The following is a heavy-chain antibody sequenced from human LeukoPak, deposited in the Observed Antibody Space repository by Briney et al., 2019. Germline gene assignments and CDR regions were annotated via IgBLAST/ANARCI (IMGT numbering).Heavy chain of an antibody. J-gene: IGHJ3*02. CDR1: GFTFSSYS. CDR3: ARDLGNNAFDI. CDR2: ISSSSSYI. D-gene: IGHD1/OR15-1a*01. V-gene: IGHV3-21*01. Sequence: GGSLRLSCAASGFTFSSYSMNWVRQAPGKGLEWVSSISSSSSYIYYADSVKGRFTISRDNAKNSLYLQMNSLRAEDAAVYYCARDLGNNAFDIWGQGTMVTVSS.